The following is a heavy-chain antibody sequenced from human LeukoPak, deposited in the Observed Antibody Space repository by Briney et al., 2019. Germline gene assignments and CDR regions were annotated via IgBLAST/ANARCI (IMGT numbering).Heavy chain of an antibody. CDR1: GFTFSSYA. Sequence: PGGSLRLSCAASGFTFSSYAMSWVRQAPGKGLEWVSAMSDSGGSTYYADSVKGRFTISRDNSKNTPYLQINSLRAEDTAVYYCAKVKIAYCSGSSCYADYWGQGTLVTVSS. V-gene: IGHV3-23*01. CDR2: MSDSGGST. D-gene: IGHD2-15*01. CDR3: AKVKIAYCSGSSCYADY. J-gene: IGHJ4*02.